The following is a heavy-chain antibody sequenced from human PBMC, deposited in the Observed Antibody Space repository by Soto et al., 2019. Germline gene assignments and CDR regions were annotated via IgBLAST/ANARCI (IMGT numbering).Heavy chain of an antibody. Sequence: QVQLQESGPGLVKPSQTLSVTCTVSGGSISSGGSYWSWIRQHPGKGLEWIGYIHYSGTTCYNPSRKSRVTISIDTSKKQFSLKLSAVTAADTAVYYCARDRDSYGFHDHWGQGTLVTVSS. CDR3: ARDRDSYGFHDH. CDR1: GGSISSGGSY. D-gene: IGHD5-18*01. CDR2: IHYSGTT. V-gene: IGHV4-31*03. J-gene: IGHJ1*01.